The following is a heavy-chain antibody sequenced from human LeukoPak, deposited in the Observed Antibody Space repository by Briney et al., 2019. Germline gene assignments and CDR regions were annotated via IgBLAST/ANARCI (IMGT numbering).Heavy chain of an antibody. CDR2: ISWNSGSI. D-gene: IGHD6-19*01. CDR1: GFTFDDYA. Sequence: GRSLRLSCAASGFTFDDYAMHWVRQAPGKGLEWVSGISWNSGSIGYADPVKGRFTISRDNAKNSLYLQMNSLRAEDTALYYCAKDIIAVAGFYYGMDVWGQGTTVTVSS. V-gene: IGHV3-9*01. J-gene: IGHJ6*02. CDR3: AKDIIAVAGFYYGMDV.